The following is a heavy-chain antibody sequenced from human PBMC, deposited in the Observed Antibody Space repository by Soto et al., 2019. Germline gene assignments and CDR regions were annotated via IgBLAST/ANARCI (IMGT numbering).Heavy chain of an antibody. CDR1: GFTFTNHG. D-gene: IGHD3-10*01. CDR3: ARDRSATGSHAGGFDP. CDR2: IWFDGTKE. V-gene: IGHV3-33*01. J-gene: IGHJ5*02. Sequence: QVHLVESGGGVVQPGRSLRLSCAASGFTFTNHGWHWVRQAPGKGLEWVSMIWFDGTKEYYADSVKGRFTISRDDSTNTFYLEMNSLRTEDTALYYCARDRSATGSHAGGFDPWGQGTLVTVSS.